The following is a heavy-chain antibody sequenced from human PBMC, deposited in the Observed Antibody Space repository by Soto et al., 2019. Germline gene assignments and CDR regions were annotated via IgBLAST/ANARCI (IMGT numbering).Heavy chain of an antibody. CDR3: ARMYYDSSGYYYPPPYGMDV. D-gene: IGHD3-22*01. CDR2: IYSGGST. CDR1: GFTVSSNY. Sequence: EVQLVETGGGLIQPGGSLRLSCAGSGFTVSSNYMSWVRQAPGKGLEWVSVIYSGGSTYYADSVKGRFTISRDNSKNTLYLQMNSLRAEDTAVYYCARMYYDSSGYYYPPPYGMDVWGQGTTVTVSS. V-gene: IGHV3-53*02. J-gene: IGHJ6*02.